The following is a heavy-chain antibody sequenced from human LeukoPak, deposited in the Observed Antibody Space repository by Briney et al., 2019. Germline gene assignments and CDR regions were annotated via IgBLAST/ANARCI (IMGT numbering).Heavy chain of an antibody. Sequence: GGSLRLSCAASGFTVSNNYMSWVRQAPGKGLEWVSVIYSDSGGSTYYADSVKGRFTISRDTSKNTLSLHMNTLRAEDTAVYYCARGFTYDYGDYFDYWGQGTLVTVSS. V-gene: IGHV3-66*01. CDR3: ARGFTYDYGDYFDY. CDR1: GFTVSNNY. D-gene: IGHD4-17*01. CDR2: IYSDSGGST. J-gene: IGHJ4*02.